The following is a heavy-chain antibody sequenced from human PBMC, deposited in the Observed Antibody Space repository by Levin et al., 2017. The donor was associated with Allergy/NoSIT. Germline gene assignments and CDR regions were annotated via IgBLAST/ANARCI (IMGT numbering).Heavy chain of an antibody. J-gene: IGHJ3*02. CDR1: GYSFTGNY. D-gene: IGHD2-15*01. V-gene: IGHV1-2*02. CDR3: ARDFRFCGGGNCYWVFAFDI. Sequence: GESLKISCKASGYSFTGNYIHWVRQAPGQGLEWMGWINPNSGGTNYALRFQGRVSMTRDTSISTAYLELSSLRSDDTAVYYCARDFRFCGGGNCYWVFAFDIWGQGTMVTVSS. CDR2: INPNSGGT.